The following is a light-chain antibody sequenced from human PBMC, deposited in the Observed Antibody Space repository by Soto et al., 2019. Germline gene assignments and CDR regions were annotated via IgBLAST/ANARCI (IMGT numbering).Light chain of an antibody. CDR3: CSYAGSYTFV. CDR1: SSDVGGYNY. V-gene: IGLV2-11*01. J-gene: IGLJ1*01. Sequence: QSALTQPRSVSGSPGQSVTISCTGTSSDVGGYNYVSWYQQHPGKAPKLTIYDVSNRPSWVPDRISGSKSGNTASLTISGLQAEDEADYYCCSYAGSYTFVFGTATKVTVL. CDR2: DVS.